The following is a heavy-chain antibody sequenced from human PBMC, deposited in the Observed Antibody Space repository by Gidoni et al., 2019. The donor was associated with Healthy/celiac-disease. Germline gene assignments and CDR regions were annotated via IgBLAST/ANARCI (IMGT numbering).Heavy chain of an antibody. J-gene: IGHJ6*02. CDR3: ARGYCSSTSCNYYYYGMDV. V-gene: IGHV3-33*01. CDR2: IWYDGSNK. CDR1: GVTFSSCG. D-gene: IGHD2-2*01. Sequence: GVVQPGRSLRLSCAASGVTFSSCGMHWVRQAPGKGPEWVAVIWYDGSNKYYADSVKGRFTISRDNSKNTLYLQMNSLRAEDTAVYYCARGYCSSTSCNYYYYGMDVWGQGTTVTVSS.